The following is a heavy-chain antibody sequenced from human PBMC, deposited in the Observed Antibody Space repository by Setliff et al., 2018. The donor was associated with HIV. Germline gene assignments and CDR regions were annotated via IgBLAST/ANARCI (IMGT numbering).Heavy chain of an antibody. J-gene: IGHJ3*02. CDR1: GGTFRRYA. CDR3: ARAPSPDYAYAFDI. V-gene: IGHV1-69*05. CDR2: IIPIVGIA. D-gene: IGHD4-17*01. Sequence: GASVKVSCKASGGTFRRYAISWVRQAPGQGLEWMGGIIPIVGIANYAQKFQGRVMITTDESTSTAYMELSGLKSEDTAVYYCARAPSPDYAYAFDIWGQGTMVTVSS.